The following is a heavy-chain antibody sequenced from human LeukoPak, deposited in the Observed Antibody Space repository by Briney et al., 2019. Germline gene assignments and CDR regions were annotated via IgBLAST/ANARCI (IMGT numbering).Heavy chain of an antibody. Sequence: SEALSLTCTVSGGSISSSSYYWGWIRQPPGKGLEWIGSTYYSGSTYYNPSLKSRVTISVDTSKNQFSLKLSSVTAADTAVYYCARGNYYYYYMNVWGKGTTVTISS. CDR1: GGSISSSSYY. V-gene: IGHV4-39*07. CDR2: TYYSGST. J-gene: IGHJ6*03. CDR3: ARGNYYYYYMNV.